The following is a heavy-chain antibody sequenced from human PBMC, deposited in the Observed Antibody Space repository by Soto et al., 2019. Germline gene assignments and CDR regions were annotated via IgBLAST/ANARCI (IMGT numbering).Heavy chain of an antibody. CDR2: ISRTRTYI. J-gene: IGHJ4*02. Sequence: SLRLSCAASGFTFSTYTMNWVRQAPGKGLEWVSSISRTRTYIYYADSVKGRFTISRDDANNSLYLQMHSLRAEDTAVYYCVRVANDLNYFDYWGQGALVTVSS. CDR1: GFTFSTYT. V-gene: IGHV3-21*01. CDR3: VRVANDLNYFDY.